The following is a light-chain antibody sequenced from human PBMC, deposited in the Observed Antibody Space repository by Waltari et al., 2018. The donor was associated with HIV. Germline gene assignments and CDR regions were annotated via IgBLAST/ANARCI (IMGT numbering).Light chain of an antibody. CDR3: QQYNGWPRT. CDR1: QNVITN. V-gene: IGKV3-15*01. J-gene: IGKJ1*01. Sequence: EIVMTQSPATLSVSPGERVTLSCRASQNVITNLVWYQQKPGQAPSLLIYGASTRASGIPARFTGGGSGSDFTLTINSLQSEDCGFYYCQQYNGWPRTFGQGTKV. CDR2: GAS.